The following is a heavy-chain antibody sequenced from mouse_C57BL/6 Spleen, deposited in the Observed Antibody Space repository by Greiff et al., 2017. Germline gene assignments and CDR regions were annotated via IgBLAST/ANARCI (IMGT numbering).Heavy chain of an antibody. CDR2: ISDGGSYT. D-gene: IGHD2-12*01. Sequence: EVKLVESGGGLVKPGGSLKLSCAASGFTFSSYAMSWVRQTPEQRLEWVATISDGGSYTYYPDNVKGRFTISRDNAKNNLYLQRSHLKSEDTAMYYCARDYDGFAYWGQGTLVTVSA. CDR1: GFTFSSYA. J-gene: IGHJ3*01. V-gene: IGHV5-4*01. CDR3: ARDYDGFAY.